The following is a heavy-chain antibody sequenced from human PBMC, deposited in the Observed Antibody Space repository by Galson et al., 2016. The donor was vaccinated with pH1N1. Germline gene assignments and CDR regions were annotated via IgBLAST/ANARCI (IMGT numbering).Heavy chain of an antibody. V-gene: IGHV3-21*01. CDR3: VSCSVGTCLQTSTYDI. D-gene: IGHD2-15*01. J-gene: IGHJ3*02. Sequence: SLRLSCAVSGFTFSSYSMNWVRQAPGKGLEWVASICSISIYIYHADSVKGRFTISRDNSKNSLYLKMKSLRAEDTAVYYCVSCSVGTCLQTSTYDIWGHGTMVTVSS. CDR1: GFTFSSYS. CDR2: ICSISIYI.